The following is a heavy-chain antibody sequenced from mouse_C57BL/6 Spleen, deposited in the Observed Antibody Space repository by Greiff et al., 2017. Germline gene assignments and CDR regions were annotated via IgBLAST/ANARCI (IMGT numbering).Heavy chain of an antibody. D-gene: IGHD1-1*01. CDR2: ISYDGSN. J-gene: IGHJ2*01. CDR3: ARGDYGSSYDY. CDR1: GYSITSGYY. Sequence: EVKVEESGPGLVKPSQSLSLTCSVTGYSITSGYYWNWIRQFPGNKLEWMGYISYDGSNNYNPSLKNRISITRDTSKNQFFLTLNSVTTEDTATYYCARGDYGSSYDYWGQGTTLTVSS. V-gene: IGHV3-6*01.